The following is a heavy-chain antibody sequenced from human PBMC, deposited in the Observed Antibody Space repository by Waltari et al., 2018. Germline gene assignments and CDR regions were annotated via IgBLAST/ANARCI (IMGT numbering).Heavy chain of an antibody. D-gene: IGHD3-10*01. CDR3: AKVGLSYWAEYLQH. CDR1: GFTFGSYA. Sequence: EVQLLESGGGLVQPGGSLRLSCVASGFTFGSYARAWVRQAPGKGLEWVSTISGNFGSTYYADSVKGRFTTSRDNSKNTLSLQMNSLRPEDTAIYYCAKVGLSYWAEYLQHWGQGTLVTVSS. CDR2: ISGNFGST. J-gene: IGHJ1*01. V-gene: IGHV3-23*01.